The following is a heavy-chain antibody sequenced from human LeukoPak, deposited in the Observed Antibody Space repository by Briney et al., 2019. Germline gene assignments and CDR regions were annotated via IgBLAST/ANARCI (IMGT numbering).Heavy chain of an antibody. J-gene: IGHJ4*02. CDR3: ARDERYDSSGYPFDY. CDR2: INPNNGGT. Sequence: AASVKVSCKASGYTFTGYFIHWVRQAPGQGLEWMGWINPNNGGTKYAQKFQDRVTMTRDTSISTAYMELSRLRCDDTAVYYCARDERYDSSGYPFDYWGQGTLVTVSS. D-gene: IGHD3-22*01. CDR1: GYTFTGYF. V-gene: IGHV1-2*02.